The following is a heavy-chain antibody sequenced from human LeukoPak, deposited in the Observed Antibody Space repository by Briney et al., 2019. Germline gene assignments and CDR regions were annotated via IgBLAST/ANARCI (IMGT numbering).Heavy chain of an antibody. D-gene: IGHD3-3*01. V-gene: IGHV1-69*04. CDR3: ARRPPDLLSGYYYYYGMDV. CDR1: GGTFSSYA. J-gene: IGHJ6*02. Sequence: SVKVSCKASGGTFSSYAISWVRQAPGQGLEWMGRIIPILGIANYAQEFQGRVTITADKSTSTAYMELSSLRSEDTAVYYCARRPPDLLSGYYYYYGMDVWGQGTTVTVSS. CDR2: IIPILGIA.